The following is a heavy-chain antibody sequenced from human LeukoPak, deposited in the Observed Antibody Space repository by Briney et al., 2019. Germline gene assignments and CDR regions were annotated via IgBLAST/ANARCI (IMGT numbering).Heavy chain of an antibody. Sequence: GESLKISCKGSGYSFTSYWITWVRQVPGKGLEWMGRIDPGDSQTDYSPSFQGHVTISADRSISTAYLQWSSLKASDTAMYYCARLVGGADCSGDCYVFDYWGQGTQVTVPS. V-gene: IGHV5-10-1*01. CDR3: ARLVGGADCSGDCYVFDY. CDR2: IDPGDSQT. CDR1: GYSFTSYW. J-gene: IGHJ4*02. D-gene: IGHD2-21*02.